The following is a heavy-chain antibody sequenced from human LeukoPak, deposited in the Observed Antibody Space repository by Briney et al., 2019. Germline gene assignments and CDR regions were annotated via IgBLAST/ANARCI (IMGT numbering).Heavy chain of an antibody. Sequence: PGKSLRLSCAASGFVFSDFGMLWVRQAPVKGLEWVAFISYDGSNKNYADSVKGRSTISRDNSEKTVYLQMSSLRVEDTAVYYCVKDHCSGGSCHSFDFWGRGTLVTVSS. CDR1: GFVFSDFG. CDR2: ISYDGSNK. J-gene: IGHJ4*02. CDR3: VKDHCSGGSCHSFDF. D-gene: IGHD2-15*01. V-gene: IGHV3-30*18.